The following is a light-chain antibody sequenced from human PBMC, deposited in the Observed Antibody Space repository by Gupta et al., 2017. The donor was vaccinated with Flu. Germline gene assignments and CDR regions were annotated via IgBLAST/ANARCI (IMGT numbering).Light chain of an antibody. CDR3: AAGDDSRRGRV. V-gene: IGLV1-47*01. CDR2: RNN. J-gene: IGLJ3*02. CDR1: SSNIGNNL. Sequence: SVLPQPPPASGPPEQRVTTSCSGSSSNIGNNLLSRYQQVPGTAPKLLIYRNNQRPSGVPAGFSGSKSGTSATMAISWLRAEDEAGYYCAAGDDSRRGRVFGGGTKLTV.